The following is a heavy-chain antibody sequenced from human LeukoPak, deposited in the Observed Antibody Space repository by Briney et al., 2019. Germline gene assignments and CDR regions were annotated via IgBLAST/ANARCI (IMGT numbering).Heavy chain of an antibody. J-gene: IGHJ6*02. CDR1: GFNFNNIA. Sequence: GRSLRLPCEASGFNFNNIAFHWVRQTPGRGLECVAVIAYDGSNEYYADSVKGRFTFSRDNSKNTVYLQMNNVRPEDTAVYFCARDRDYWGYGGMDVWGRGTTVIVSS. D-gene: IGHD5-12*01. V-gene: IGHV3-30*03. CDR3: ARDRDYWGYGGMDV. CDR2: IAYDGSNE.